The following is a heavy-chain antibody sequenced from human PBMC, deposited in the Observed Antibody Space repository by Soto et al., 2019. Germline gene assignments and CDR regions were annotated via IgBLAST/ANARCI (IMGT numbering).Heavy chain of an antibody. CDR2: ISYDGSNK. Sequence: GGSLRLSCAASGFTCSSYAMHWVRQAPGKGLEWVAVISYDGSNKYYADSVKGRFTISRDNSKNTLYLQMNSLRAEDTAVYYCARDHVEMATIGAFDIWGQGTMVTVSS. CDR1: GFTCSSYA. D-gene: IGHD5-12*01. CDR3: ARDHVEMATIGAFDI. J-gene: IGHJ3*02. V-gene: IGHV3-30-3*01.